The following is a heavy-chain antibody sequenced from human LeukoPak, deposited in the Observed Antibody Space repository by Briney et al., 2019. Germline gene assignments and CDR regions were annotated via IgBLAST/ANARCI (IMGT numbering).Heavy chain of an antibody. CDR2: ISGSGGST. J-gene: IGHJ4*02. V-gene: IGHV3-23*01. Sequence: PGGSLRLSCAASGFTFSSYAMSWVRQAPGKGLGWVSAISGSGGSTYYADSVKGRFTISRDNSRNTLYLQMNSLRVEDTAIYYCGRDWKLDYWGQGTLVTVSS. CDR1: GFTFSSYA. D-gene: IGHD1-1*01. CDR3: GRDWKLDY.